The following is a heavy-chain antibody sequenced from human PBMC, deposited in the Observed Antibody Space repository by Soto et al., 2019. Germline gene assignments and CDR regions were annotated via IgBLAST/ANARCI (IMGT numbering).Heavy chain of an antibody. CDR1: GASISNRY. CDR2: VYHSGAT. Sequence: PSETLSLTCTVSGASISNRYWSWIRQSPGKGPEWIGYVYHSGATNYNPSLETRVTISVDTSKNQFSLKLSSVTAADTAVYYCARRYGSCFDYWGQGTLVTVSS. D-gene: IGHD5-18*01. V-gene: IGHV4-59*08. CDR3: ARRYGSCFDY. J-gene: IGHJ4*02.